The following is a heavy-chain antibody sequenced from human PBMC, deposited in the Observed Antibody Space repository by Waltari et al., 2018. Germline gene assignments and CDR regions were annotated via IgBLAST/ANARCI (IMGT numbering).Heavy chain of an antibody. CDR3: AREYCGGDCRLFDY. V-gene: IGHV1-2*02. D-gene: IGHD2-21*02. CDR1: RDAITEHY. Sequence: LVQSGAEVMKPGASVKVSCKVSRDAITEHYIHWVRRAPGQGLECMGWINPNGGTTNYAQRYRGRITVTGDTSMTTSYMGLSGLRSDDTAVYYCAREYCGGDCRLFDYWGQGTLVTVSS. CDR2: INPNGGTT. J-gene: IGHJ4*02.